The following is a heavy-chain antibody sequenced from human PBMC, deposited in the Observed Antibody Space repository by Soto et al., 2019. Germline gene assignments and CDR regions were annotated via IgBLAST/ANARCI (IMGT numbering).Heavy chain of an antibody. CDR2: IDPSDSQT. J-gene: IGHJ4*02. V-gene: IGHV5-10-1*01. D-gene: IGHD3-22*01. CDR1: GYSFAGYW. CDR3: ARQIYDSDTGPNFQYYFDS. Sequence: GESLKISCKGSGYSFAGYWITWVRQKPGKGLEWMGRIDPSDSQTYYSPSFRGHVTISVTKSITTVFLQWSSLRASDTAMYYCARQIYDSDTGPNFQYYFDSWGQGTPVTVLL.